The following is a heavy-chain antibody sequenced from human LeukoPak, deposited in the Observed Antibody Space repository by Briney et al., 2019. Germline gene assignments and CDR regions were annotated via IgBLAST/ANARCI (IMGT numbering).Heavy chain of an antibody. CDR1: GGTFSSYA. D-gene: IGHD3-22*01. Sequence: SVKVSCTASGGTFSSYAISWVRQAPGQGLEWMGGIIPIFGTANYAQKFQGRVTITADESTSTAYMELSSLRSEDTAVYYCARESGTMIVVAHFDYWGQGTLVTVSS. J-gene: IGHJ4*02. CDR3: ARESGTMIVVAHFDY. V-gene: IGHV1-69*13. CDR2: IIPIFGTA.